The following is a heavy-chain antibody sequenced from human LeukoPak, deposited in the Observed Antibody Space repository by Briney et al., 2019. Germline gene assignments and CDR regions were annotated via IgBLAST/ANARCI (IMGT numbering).Heavy chain of an antibody. D-gene: IGHD3-10*01. V-gene: IGHV3-30-3*01. CDR1: GFTFSSYA. J-gene: IGHJ4*02. Sequence: PGGSLRLSCAASGFTFSSYAMHWVRQAPGKGLEWVAVISYDGSNKYYADSVKGRFTISRDDSKNTLYLQMNSLRAEDTAVYYCAGYGGYYGSGSYYNPSYWGQGTLVTVSS. CDR3: AGYGGYYGSGSYYNPSY. CDR2: ISYDGSNK.